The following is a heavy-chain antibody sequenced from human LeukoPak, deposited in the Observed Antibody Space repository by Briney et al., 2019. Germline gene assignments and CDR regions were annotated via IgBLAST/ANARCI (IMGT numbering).Heavy chain of an antibody. J-gene: IGHJ4*02. Sequence: ASVKVSCKASGYTFTSYYIHWVRQAPGQGLEWMGWINPNSGGTNYAQKFQGRVTMTRDTSISTAYMELSRLRSDDTAVYYCAGDSHSGYSSGWYGLDYWGQGTLVTVSS. V-gene: IGHV1-2*02. D-gene: IGHD6-19*01. CDR2: INPNSGGT. CDR1: GYTFTSYY. CDR3: AGDSHSGYSSGWYGLDY.